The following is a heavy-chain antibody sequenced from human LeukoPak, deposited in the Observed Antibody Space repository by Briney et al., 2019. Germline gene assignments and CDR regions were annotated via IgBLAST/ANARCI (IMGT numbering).Heavy chain of an antibody. CDR2: ICASGGA. CDR1: GGSVSGHN. CDR3: AREAPGGSGWTYFDY. Sequence: SETLSLTCAVSGGSVSGHNWDWIRQPPGKGLEWIGYICASGGANYNPSLKSRVTISLDSSENRFSLKLTSVTAADTAVYYCAREAPGGSGWTYFDYWGQGSLVTVSS. D-gene: IGHD6-19*01. J-gene: IGHJ4*02. V-gene: IGHV4-59*02.